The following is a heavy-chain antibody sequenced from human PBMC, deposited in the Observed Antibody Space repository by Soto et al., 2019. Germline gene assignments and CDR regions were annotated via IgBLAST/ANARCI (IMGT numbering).Heavy chain of an antibody. V-gene: IGHV3-30*18. CDR3: TKDRLVFCTGDCYPPSYFDS. Sequence: PGGFLRLSCAASGFTFSSYGMHWVRQAPGKGLEWVAVISYDGRDKYYADSVKGRFTISRDSSKNTLYLQMNSLRAEDTAVYYCTKDRLVFCTGDCYPPSYFDSCGQGTLVTVSS. CDR1: GFTFSSYG. J-gene: IGHJ4*02. D-gene: IGHD2-21*02. CDR2: ISYDGRDK.